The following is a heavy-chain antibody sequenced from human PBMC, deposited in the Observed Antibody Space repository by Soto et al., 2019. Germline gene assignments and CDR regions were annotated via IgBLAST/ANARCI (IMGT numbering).Heavy chain of an antibody. CDR3: ARGNVANDFEP. CDR2: IYPHDYTV. CDR1: GYSFTGYW. Sequence: PGESLKISCQTSGYSFTGYWLVWVRQMPGQGLEWMGIIYPHDYTVNYNPSVQGQVTMSVDKSISTAYLQWSSLKASDAALYYCARGNVANDFEPWGQGTLVTVSS. J-gene: IGHJ5*02. D-gene: IGHD1-1*01. V-gene: IGHV5-51*01.